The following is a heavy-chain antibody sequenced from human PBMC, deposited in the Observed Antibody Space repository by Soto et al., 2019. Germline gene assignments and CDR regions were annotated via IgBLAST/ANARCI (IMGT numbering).Heavy chain of an antibody. D-gene: IGHD2-21*02. V-gene: IGHV3-30*03. CDR1: GFTFGGYG. CDR3: TISLTYSFDY. Sequence: LRLSCAASGFTFGGYGIHWVRQAPGKGLEWLALISFDGTEQHYADSVKGRFTISRDNSKNTLYLQMNSLRVDDTAVYYCTISLTYSFDYWGQGTLVTVSS. J-gene: IGHJ4*02. CDR2: ISFDGTEQ.